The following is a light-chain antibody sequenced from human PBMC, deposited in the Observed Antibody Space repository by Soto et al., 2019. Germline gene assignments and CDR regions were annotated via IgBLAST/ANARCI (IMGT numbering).Light chain of an antibody. CDR3: QQYNNWPRT. CDR2: GAS. Sequence: IVLTQSPGTLSLSPGERATLSCRASQSVSSYLAWYQQKPGQAPRLLIYGASTRATGIPARFSGSGSGTEFTLTINSLQSEDFAVYYCQQYNNWPRTFGQGTKVDIK. J-gene: IGKJ1*01. V-gene: IGKV3-15*01. CDR1: QSVSSY.